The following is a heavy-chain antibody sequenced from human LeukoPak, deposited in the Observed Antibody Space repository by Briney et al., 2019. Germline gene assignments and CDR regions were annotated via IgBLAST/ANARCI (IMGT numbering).Heavy chain of an antibody. J-gene: IGHJ6*03. CDR3: ARDGKYYYMDV. Sequence: SETLSLTRTVSGGSISRYHWRWVRQPAGKGLEWIGRIYTSGSTNYNPSLKSRVTMSVDTSKIQFSLKLSAVTAADTAVYYCARDGKYYYMDVGGKGTTVTVSS. CDR2: IYTSGST. V-gene: IGHV4-4*07. CDR1: GGSISRYH.